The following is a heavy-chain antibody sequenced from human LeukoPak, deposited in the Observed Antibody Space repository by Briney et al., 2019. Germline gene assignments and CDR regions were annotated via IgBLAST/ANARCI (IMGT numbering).Heavy chain of an antibody. V-gene: IGHV1-69*13. D-gene: IGHD3-10*01. CDR1: GGTFSSYA. CDR3: ARPYYYGSGSFDY. Sequence: SVKVSCKASGGTFSSYAVSWVRHAPGQGLEWVGGVISPSGATNSAQKFHGRVTIIADESTGIAYMELRGLRSEDTAVYYCARPYYYGSGSFDYWGQGTLVTVSS. CDR2: VISPSGAT. J-gene: IGHJ4*02.